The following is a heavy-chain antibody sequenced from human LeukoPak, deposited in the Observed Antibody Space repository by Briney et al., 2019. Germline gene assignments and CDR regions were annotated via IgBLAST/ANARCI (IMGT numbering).Heavy chain of an antibody. J-gene: IGHJ4*02. CDR1: GFTFSSYS. CDR3: ARQSYSSGYYYDY. D-gene: IGHD3-22*01. CDR2: ISSSSSTI. V-gene: IGHV3-48*01. Sequence: GGSLRLSCAASGFTFSSYSMNWVRQAPGKGLEWVSYISSSSSTIYYADSVKGRFTISRDNAKNSLYLQMNSLRPEDTAVYYCARQSYSSGYYYDYWGQGTLVTVSS.